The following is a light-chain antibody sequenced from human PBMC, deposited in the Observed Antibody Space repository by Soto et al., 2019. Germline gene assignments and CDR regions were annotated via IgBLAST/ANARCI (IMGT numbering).Light chain of an antibody. CDR1: QTISSTY. J-gene: IGKJ5*01. Sequence: EIVLTQSPGTLSLSPGERAILSCRASQTISSTYLAWYQQKPGQAPRPLIYGASSRATGIPDRFSGSGSGTDFTLTISRLEPEDFAVYYCQQYGSSPITFGQGTRLEIK. CDR3: QQYGSSPIT. V-gene: IGKV3-20*01. CDR2: GAS.